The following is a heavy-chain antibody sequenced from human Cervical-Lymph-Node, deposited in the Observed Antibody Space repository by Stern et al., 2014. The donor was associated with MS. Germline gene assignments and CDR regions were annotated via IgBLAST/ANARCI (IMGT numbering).Heavy chain of an antibody. CDR2: ILGRSGSK. CDR1: GMTFAAYA. J-gene: IGHJ4*02. Sequence: VPLEQSGAGLVRPAISLTLSCAASGMTFAAYAIHWVRQPSGTGLEWVSGILGRSGSKGYADCVKGRFTISRDDAKKSLYLEMTSLRPDDTAVYYCVRDKGRMTGAFGNWGPGTLVSVSS. D-gene: IGHD3-16*01. CDR3: VRDKGRMTGAFGN. V-gene: IGHV3-9*01.